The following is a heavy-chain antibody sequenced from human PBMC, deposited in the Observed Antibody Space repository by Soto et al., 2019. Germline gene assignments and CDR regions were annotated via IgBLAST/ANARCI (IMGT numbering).Heavy chain of an antibody. CDR2: ISTDGDIT. CDR3: XXXXSXIXXXXXL. Sequence: EVQLLESGGGLVQPGGSLRLSCAASGFTFSSYGMSWVRQAPGKGLECVSAISTDGDITNYADSVKGRFTISRDNAKNTLYLQMNSLRAEDXXXXXXXXXXSXIXXXXXLWGRGTLF. CDR1: GFTFSSYG. J-gene: IGHJ2*01. V-gene: IGHV3-23*01.